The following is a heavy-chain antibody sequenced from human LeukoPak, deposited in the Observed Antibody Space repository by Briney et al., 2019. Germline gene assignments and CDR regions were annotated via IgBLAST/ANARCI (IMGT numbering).Heavy chain of an antibody. V-gene: IGHV5-51*01. CDR2: IYPGDSDT. CDR1: GYSFTSYW. D-gene: IGHD3-10*01. Sequence: GESLKISCESSGYSFTSYWIGWVRQMPGKGLEWMGIIYPGDSDTRYSPSFQGQVTISADKSISTAYLQWSSLKASDTAMYYCARRITMVRGKEQNWFDPWGQGTQVTVSS. CDR3: ARRITMVRGKEQNWFDP. J-gene: IGHJ5*02.